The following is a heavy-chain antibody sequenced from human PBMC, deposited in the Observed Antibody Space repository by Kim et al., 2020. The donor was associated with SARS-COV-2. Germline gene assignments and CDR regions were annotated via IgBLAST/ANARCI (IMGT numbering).Heavy chain of an antibody. CDR3: AKEKFRSVTMIVVVSNYGMDV. V-gene: IGHV3-30*02. Sequence: FTISRDNSKNTLYLQMNSLRAEDTAVYYCAKEKFRSVTMIVVVSNYGMDVWGQGTTVTVSS. J-gene: IGHJ6*02. D-gene: IGHD3-22*01.